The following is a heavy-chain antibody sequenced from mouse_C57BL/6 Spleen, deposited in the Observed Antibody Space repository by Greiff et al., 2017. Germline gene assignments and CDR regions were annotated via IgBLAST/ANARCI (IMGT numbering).Heavy chain of an antibody. CDR1: GYTFTSYW. CDR3: ARSDGTTVVARYFDV. D-gene: IGHD1-1*01. J-gene: IGHJ1*03. Sequence: QVQLQQPGAELVKPGASVKLSCKASGYTFTSYWMHWVKQRPGQGLEWIGMIHSNSGSTNYNEKFKSKATLTVDKSSSTAYMQLSSLTSEDSAVYYCARSDGTTVVARYFDVWGTGTTVTVSS. CDR2: IHSNSGST. V-gene: IGHV1-64*01.